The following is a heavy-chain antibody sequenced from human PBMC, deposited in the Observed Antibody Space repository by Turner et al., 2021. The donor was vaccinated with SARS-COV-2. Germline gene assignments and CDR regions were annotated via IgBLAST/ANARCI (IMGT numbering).Heavy chain of an antibody. CDR3: ARLMDTAMDYYGTDV. CDR2: IYYSGSA. CDR1: GGSISSSSYY. V-gene: IGHV4-39*01. D-gene: IGHD5-18*01. Sequence: QLQLQESGPGLLKPSETLSLTCTVSGGSISSSSYYWGGIRQPPGKGLEWIGNIYYSGSAYYNPSLKSRVTISVDPSKNQFSLKLTSVTAADTAVYYCARLMDTAMDYYGTDVWGQGTTVTVSS. J-gene: IGHJ6*02.